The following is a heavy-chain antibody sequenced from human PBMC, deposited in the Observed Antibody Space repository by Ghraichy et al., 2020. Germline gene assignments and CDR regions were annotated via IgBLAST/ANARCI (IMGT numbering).Heavy chain of an antibody. CDR3: AKFMVETYYYDSSGYYYFDY. CDR1: GFTFSSYA. D-gene: IGHD3-22*01. Sequence: GGSLRLSCAASGFTFSSYAMSWVRQAPGKGLEWVSAISGSGGSTYYADSVKGRFTISRDNSKNTLYLQMNSLRAEDTAVYYCAKFMVETYYYDSSGYYYFDYWGQGTLVTVSS. V-gene: IGHV3-23*01. CDR2: ISGSGGST. J-gene: IGHJ4*02.